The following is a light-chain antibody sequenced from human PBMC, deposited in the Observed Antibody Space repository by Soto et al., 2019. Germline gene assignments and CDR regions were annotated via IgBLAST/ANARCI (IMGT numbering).Light chain of an antibody. J-gene: IGKJ4*01. CDR3: QQRGNWPLT. CDR1: QSVSSS. V-gene: IGKV3-11*01. Sequence: EIVLTQSPATLSLSPGERATLSCRASQSVSSSLAWYQQKPGQAPRLLIYGASNRATGIPARFSGSGSGTDFTLTISSLEPEDFAVYYCQQRGNWPLTFGGGTRVEIK. CDR2: GAS.